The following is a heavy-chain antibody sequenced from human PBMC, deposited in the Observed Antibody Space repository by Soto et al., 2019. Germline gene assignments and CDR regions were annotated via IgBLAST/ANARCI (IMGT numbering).Heavy chain of an antibody. CDR1: GYTFTSYY. D-gene: IGHD6-19*01. V-gene: IGHV1-46*01. CDR3: ARYGRGSYSSGWYYFDY. CDR2: INPSGGST. Sequence: ASVKVSCKASGYTFTSYYMHWVRQAPGQGLEWMGIINPSGGSTSYAQKFQGRVTMTRDTSTSTVYMELSSLRSEDTAVYYCARYGRGSYSSGWYYFDYWGQGTLVTVSS. J-gene: IGHJ4*02.